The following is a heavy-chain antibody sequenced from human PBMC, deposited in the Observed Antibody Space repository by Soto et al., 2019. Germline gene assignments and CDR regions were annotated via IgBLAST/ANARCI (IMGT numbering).Heavy chain of an antibody. Sequence: GGSLRLSCAASGFTFSSYAMHWVRQAPGKGLEWVSAINWIGGSTNYADSMKGRFTISRDNAKNSLYLQMSSLRAEDTALYYCARTYDGSGPNSGGYGFDIWGQGTMVTVSS. CDR3: ARTYDGSGPNSGGYGFDI. J-gene: IGHJ3*02. D-gene: IGHD3-22*01. CDR1: GFTFSSYA. CDR2: INWIGGST. V-gene: IGHV3-20*04.